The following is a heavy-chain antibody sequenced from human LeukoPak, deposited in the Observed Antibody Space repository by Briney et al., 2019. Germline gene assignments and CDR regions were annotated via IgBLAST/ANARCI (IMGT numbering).Heavy chain of an antibody. CDR2: ISSSGSTI. Sequence: GGSLRLSCAASGFTFSSYEMNWVRQAPGKGLEWVSYISSSGSTIYYADSVKGRFTTSRDNAKNSLYLQMNSLGAEDTAVYYCARDQRYFDWLPFDYWGQGTLVTVSS. J-gene: IGHJ4*02. V-gene: IGHV3-48*03. CDR3: ARDQRYFDWLPFDY. CDR1: GFTFSSYE. D-gene: IGHD3-9*01.